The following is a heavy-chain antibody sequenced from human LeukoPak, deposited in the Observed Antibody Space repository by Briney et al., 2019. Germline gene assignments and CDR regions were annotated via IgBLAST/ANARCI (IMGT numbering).Heavy chain of an antibody. Sequence: SVKVSCTCSGGTFSSCAIGWVRQAPGQGLEWMGGIIPIFGTANYAQKFQGRVTITADESTSTAYMELSSLRSEDTAVYYCARSITLVREVYAFDIWGQGTMVTVSS. J-gene: IGHJ3*02. CDR1: GGTFSSCA. CDR2: IIPIFGTA. V-gene: IGHV1-69*13. CDR3: ARSITLVREVYAFDI. D-gene: IGHD3-10*01.